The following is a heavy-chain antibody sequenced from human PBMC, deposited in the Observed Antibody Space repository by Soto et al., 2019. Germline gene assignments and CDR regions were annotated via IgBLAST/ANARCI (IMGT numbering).Heavy chain of an antibody. V-gene: IGHV3-33*01. CDR2: IWFDGSKK. Sequence: GGALRLSCAASGFKFRNYAIHWVRQAPGKGLEWLAVIWFDGSKKYYADSVKGRFTISRDNSKNTVYLDMNSLTADDSGVFYCARAHTMMILDRFDPWGHGTLVTVSS. CDR3: ARAHTMMILDRFDP. CDR1: GFKFRNYA. D-gene: IGHD3-22*01. J-gene: IGHJ5*02.